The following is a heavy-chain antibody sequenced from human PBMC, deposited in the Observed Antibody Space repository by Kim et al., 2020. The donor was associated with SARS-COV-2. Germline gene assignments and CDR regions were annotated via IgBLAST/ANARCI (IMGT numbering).Heavy chain of an antibody. CDR2: ISGSGGST. CDR3: AAYSSSWYSPHFDY. CDR1: GFTFSSYA. J-gene: IGHJ4*02. D-gene: IGHD6-13*01. Sequence: GGSLRLSCAASGFTFSSYAMSWVRQAPGKGLEWVSAISGSGGSTYYADSVKGRFTISRDNSKNTLYLQMNSLRAEDTAVYYCAAYSSSWYSPHFDYWGQGTLVTVSS. V-gene: IGHV3-23*01.